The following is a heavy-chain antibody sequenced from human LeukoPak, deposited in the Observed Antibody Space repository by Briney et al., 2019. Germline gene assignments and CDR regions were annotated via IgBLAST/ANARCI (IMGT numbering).Heavy chain of an antibody. CDR3: ARRREPAAAFDY. Sequence: GVSQRLFCAASRLIVSSNYMSWVRQASGKGLEWVSVNYYGGSTYYADSVKGRFTISRDNSKNTLYLQMNSLRAEDTAVYYCARRREPAAAFDYWGQGTLVTVSS. V-gene: IGHV3-53*01. D-gene: IGHD2-2*01. J-gene: IGHJ4*02. CDR2: NYYGGST. CDR1: RLIVSSNY.